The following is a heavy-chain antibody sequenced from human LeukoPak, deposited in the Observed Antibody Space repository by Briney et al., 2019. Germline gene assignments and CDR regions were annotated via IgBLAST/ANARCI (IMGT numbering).Heavy chain of an antibody. V-gene: IGHV3-74*01. CDR3: ARERYDILTGYDY. CDR2: INSDGSST. D-gene: IGHD3-9*01. J-gene: IGHJ4*02. CDR1: GFTFSSYW. Sequence: GGPLRLSCAASGFTFSSYWMHWVRQAPGKGLVWVSRINSDGSSTSYADSVKGRFTISRDNAKNTLYLQMNSRRAEDTAVYYCARERYDILTGYDYWGQGTLVTVSS.